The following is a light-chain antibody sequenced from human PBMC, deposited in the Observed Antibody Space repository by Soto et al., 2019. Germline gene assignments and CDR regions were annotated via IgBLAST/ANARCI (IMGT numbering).Light chain of an antibody. V-gene: IGKV3-20*01. J-gene: IGKJ5*01. CDR3: QLYGISPH. Sequence: IVLPQSPATLSLSPGARATLSCRASQSVKTFLVWYQQRPGQAPRLLIYGASSRATGIPDRFSGSASGTDFTLTINRLEPEDFAVYYCQLYGISPHFGQGTRLEIK. CDR2: GAS. CDR1: QSVKTF.